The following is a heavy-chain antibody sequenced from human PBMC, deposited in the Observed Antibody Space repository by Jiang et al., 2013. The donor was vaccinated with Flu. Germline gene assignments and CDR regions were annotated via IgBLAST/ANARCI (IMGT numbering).Heavy chain of an antibody. Sequence: GYTFTSYGISWVRQAPGQGLEWMGWISAYNGNTNYAQKLQGRVTMTTDTSTSTAYMELRSLRSDDTAVYYCARGVLWFGELLPPSDYWGQGTLVTVSS. CDR3: ARGVLWFGELLPPSDY. J-gene: IGHJ4*02. CDR2: ISAYNGNT. V-gene: IGHV1-18*01. D-gene: IGHD3-10*01. CDR1: GYTFTSYG.